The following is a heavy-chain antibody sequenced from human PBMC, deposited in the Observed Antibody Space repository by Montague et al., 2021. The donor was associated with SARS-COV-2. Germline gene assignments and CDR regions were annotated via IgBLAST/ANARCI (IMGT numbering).Heavy chain of an antibody. J-gene: IGHJ6*03. Sequence: SETLSLTCAVYGGSLSGYYWNWIRQPPGKGLEWIGEINHSGSANYNPSLKRRVTISVDMSKNQFSLKLNSVTAADTAVYYCARLGEGVVPAPILGVGPYYSYFYMDVWGKGATVTVSS. CDR2: INHSGSA. V-gene: IGHV4-34*01. D-gene: IGHD2-2*02. CDR1: GGSLSGYY. CDR3: ARLGEGVVPAPILGVGPYYSYFYMDV.